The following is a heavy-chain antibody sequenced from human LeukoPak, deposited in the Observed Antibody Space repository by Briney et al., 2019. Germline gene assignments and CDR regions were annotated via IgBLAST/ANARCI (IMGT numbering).Heavy chain of an antibody. D-gene: IGHD5-24*01. J-gene: IGHJ4*02. CDR3: ARDGYNSDFGDY. CDR2: ISYDGSNK. Sequence: GRSLRLSCAASGFTFSSYGMHWVRQAPGKGLEWVAVISYDGSNKYYADSVKGRFTISRDNPKNTMYLQMNSLRAEDTAVYYCARDGYNSDFGDYWGQGTLVTVSS. CDR1: GFTFSSYG. V-gene: IGHV3-30*12.